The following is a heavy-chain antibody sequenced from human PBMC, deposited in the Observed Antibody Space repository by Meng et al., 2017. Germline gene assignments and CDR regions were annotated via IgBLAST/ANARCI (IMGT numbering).Heavy chain of an antibody. D-gene: IGHD6-13*01. Sequence: GSLRLSCTVPGGSISSYYWSWIRQPPGKGLEWIGYIYYSGSSNYNLSLKSRVTISVDTSKNQFSLKLSSVTAADTAVYYCARSEYHSSSGYLTLPTFDYWGQGTLVTVSS. CDR2: IYYSGSS. CDR3: ARSEYHSSSGYLTLPTFDY. CDR1: GGSISSYY. J-gene: IGHJ4*02. V-gene: IGHV4-59*01.